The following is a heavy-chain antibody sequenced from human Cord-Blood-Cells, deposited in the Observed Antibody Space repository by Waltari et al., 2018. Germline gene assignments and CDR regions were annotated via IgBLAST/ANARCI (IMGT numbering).Heavy chain of an antibody. Sequence: QVPLVQSRAKVKKPAASVKVSCKASGYTFTSYDIDRVRQATGQGLEWKGWMNPNSGNTGYAQKFQGRVTMTRNTSISTAYMELSSLRSEDTTVYYCAREAKGGDAFDIWGQGTMVTVSS. CDR3: AREAKGGDAFDI. V-gene: IGHV1-8*01. CDR2: MNPNSGNT. CDR1: GYTFTSYD. J-gene: IGHJ3*02. D-gene: IGHD1-26*01.